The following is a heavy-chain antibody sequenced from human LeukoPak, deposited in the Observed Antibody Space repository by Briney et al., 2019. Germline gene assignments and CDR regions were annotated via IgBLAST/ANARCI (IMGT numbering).Heavy chain of an antibody. CDR1: GYSSTSYC. CDR2: INPGDSGP. D-gene: IGHD2-21*01. V-gene: IGHV5-51*01. J-gene: IGHJ3*01. CDR3: GMGGDRVPLQDDVFDV. Sequence: GEPRKISGKVSGYSSTSYCCGWVGKLPGKGLEGMGIINPGDSGPTYSPTFQGQVTISVHKSINTAYLQWSSLQASDTAMYYCGMGGDRVPLQDDVFDVWGQRTMVTVST.